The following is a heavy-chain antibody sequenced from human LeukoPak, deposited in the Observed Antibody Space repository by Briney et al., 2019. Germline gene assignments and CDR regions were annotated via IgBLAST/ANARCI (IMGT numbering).Heavy chain of an antibody. V-gene: IGHV3-7*01. Sequence: GGSLRLSCAASAFTLSGYWMTWVRQAPGKGLEWVGNIKQDGSDKNYMDSVKGRFTISRDNTKDSVYLQMSGLRAEDTAVYYCARDGAAGSSSWYRWGVWWFDPWGQGILVTVSS. D-gene: IGHD6-13*01. CDR1: AFTLSGYW. J-gene: IGHJ5*02. CDR3: ARDGAAGSSSWYRWGVWWFDP. CDR2: IKQDGSDK.